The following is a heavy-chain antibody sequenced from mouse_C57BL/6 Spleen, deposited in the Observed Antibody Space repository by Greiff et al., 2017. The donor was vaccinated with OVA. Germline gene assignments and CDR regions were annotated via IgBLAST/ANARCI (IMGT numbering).Heavy chain of an antibody. CDR3: ARGAGLFDD. CDR1: GYTFTDYY. CDR2: INPNNGGT. V-gene: IGHV1-26*01. D-gene: IGHD3-3*01. Sequence: EVQLQQSGPELVKPGASVKISCKASGYTFTDYYMNWVKQSHGKSLEWIGDINPNNGGTSYNQKFKGKATLTADKSSSTAYMQLSSLTSEDSAVDYCARGAGLFDDWGQGTTLTVSS. J-gene: IGHJ2*01.